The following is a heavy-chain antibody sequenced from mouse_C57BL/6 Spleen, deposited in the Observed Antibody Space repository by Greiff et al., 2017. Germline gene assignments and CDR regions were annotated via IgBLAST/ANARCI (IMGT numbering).Heavy chain of an antibody. V-gene: IGHV1-69*01. CDR1: GYTFTSYW. CDR3: ARGWENYFDY. Sequence: QVQLQQPGAELVMPGASVKLSCKASGYTFTSYWMHWVKQRPGQGLEWIREIDPSDSYTNYNQKFKGKSTLTVDKSSSTAYMQLSSLTSEDSAVYYCARGWENYFDYWGQGTTLTVSS. J-gene: IGHJ2*01. D-gene: IGHD2-3*01. CDR2: IDPSDSYT.